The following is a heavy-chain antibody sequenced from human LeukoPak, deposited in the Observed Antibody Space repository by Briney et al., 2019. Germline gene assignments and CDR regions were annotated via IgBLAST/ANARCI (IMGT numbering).Heavy chain of an antibody. J-gene: IGHJ6*03. CDR3: AKGGTVTTFHYYYYMDV. V-gene: IGHV3-74*01. D-gene: IGHD4-17*01. Sequence: GGSLRLSCAASGFTFSNYWMHWVRQVPGKGLVWVSRINNDGSSISYADSVKGRFTISRDNAKNTLYLQMNSLRAEDTAVYYCAKGGTVTTFHYYYYMDVWGKGTTVTISS. CDR2: INNDGSSI. CDR1: GFTFSNYW.